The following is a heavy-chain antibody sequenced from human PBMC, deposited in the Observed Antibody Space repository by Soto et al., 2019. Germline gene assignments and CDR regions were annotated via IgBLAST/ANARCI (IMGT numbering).Heavy chain of an antibody. CDR3: TRSITGYSYADT. CDR2: INSDGSST. V-gene: IGHV3-74*01. J-gene: IGHJ5*02. CDR1: GFTFTSYW. Sequence: EVQLMESGGGFVQPGGSLRLSCAASGFTFTSYWMHWVRQAPGKGLVWVSRINSDGSSTVYVDSVKGRFTISRDNAKNTLYLQMNSLRAEDTAVYYCTRSITGYSYADTWGQGTLVTVSS. D-gene: IGHD5-18*01.